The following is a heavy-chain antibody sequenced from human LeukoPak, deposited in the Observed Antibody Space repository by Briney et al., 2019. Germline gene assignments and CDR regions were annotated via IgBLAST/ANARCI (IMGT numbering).Heavy chain of an antibody. D-gene: IGHD6-13*01. J-gene: IGHJ3*02. V-gene: IGHV1-2*02. CDR2: INPNSGDT. Sequence: ASVKVSCKASGYTFTDYYLHWVRQAPGQGLEWMGWINPNSGDTHFAQTFQDRVTMARDTSISSAYMELGRLRSDDTALYCCARRVAAPGHEAFDIWGQGTMVTVSS. CDR1: GYTFTDYY. CDR3: ARRVAAPGHEAFDI.